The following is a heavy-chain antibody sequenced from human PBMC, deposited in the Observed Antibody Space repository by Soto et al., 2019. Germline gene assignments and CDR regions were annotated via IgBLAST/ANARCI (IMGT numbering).Heavy chain of an antibody. CDR1: GFTFSSYG. Sequence: GGSLRLSCAASGFTFSSYGMHWVRQAPGKGLEWVAVISYDGSNKYYADSVKGRFTISRDNSKNTLYLQMNSLRAEDTAVYYCAKDQDFWSGYYKYYYYYGMDVWGQGTTVTVSS. V-gene: IGHV3-30*18. CDR3: AKDQDFWSGYYKYYYYYGMDV. CDR2: ISYDGSNK. D-gene: IGHD3-3*01. J-gene: IGHJ6*02.